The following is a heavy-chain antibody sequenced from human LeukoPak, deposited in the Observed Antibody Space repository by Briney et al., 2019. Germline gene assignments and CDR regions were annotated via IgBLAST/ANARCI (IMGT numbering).Heavy chain of an antibody. V-gene: IGHV3-33*08. D-gene: IGHD6-13*01. J-gene: IGHJ4*02. CDR1: GFTFSSNT. Sequence: GGSLRLSCAASGFTFSSNTMSWVRQAPGKGLEWVAVIWFDGSDKYYVDSVKGRFTISRDNSKNALYLQMNSLRAEDTAVYYCARYRAAPNYFDFWGQGTLVTVSS. CDR2: IWFDGSDK. CDR3: ARYRAAPNYFDF.